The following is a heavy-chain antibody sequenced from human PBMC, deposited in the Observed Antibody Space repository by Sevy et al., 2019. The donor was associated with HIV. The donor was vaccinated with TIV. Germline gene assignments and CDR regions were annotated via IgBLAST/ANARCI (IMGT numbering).Heavy chain of an antibody. CDR2: IKQDGSEN. CDR1: GFTFSNFW. CDR3: ARDHPSTAPFDY. Sequence: QLGGSLRLSCAASGFTFSNFWMSWVRQAPGKGLEFVANIKQDGSENFYADSVKGRFTISRDNAKNSLFLQMNNLRVEETAVYYCARDHPSTAPFDYWGQGTLVTVSS. V-gene: IGHV3-7*03. D-gene: IGHD2-21*02. J-gene: IGHJ4*02.